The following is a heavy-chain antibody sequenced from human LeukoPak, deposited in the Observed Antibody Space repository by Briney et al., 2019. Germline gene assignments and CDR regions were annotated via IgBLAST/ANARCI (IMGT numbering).Heavy chain of an antibody. J-gene: IGHJ4*02. CDR1: GYSFTNYW. D-gene: IGHD3-9*01. V-gene: IGHV5-51*01. CDR2: IYPGDSDT. CDR3: ARSRSFDWLGAY. Sequence: GESLKISCKGSGYSFTNYWIGWVRQMPGEGLEWMGLIYPGDSDTRYSPSFQGQVTISADKSISTAYLQWSSLKASDTAMYYCARSRSFDWLGAYWGQGTLVTVSS.